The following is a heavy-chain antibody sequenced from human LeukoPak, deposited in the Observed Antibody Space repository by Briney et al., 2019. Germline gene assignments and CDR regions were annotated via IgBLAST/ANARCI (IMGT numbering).Heavy chain of an antibody. CDR3: AHFRGGSFDF. V-gene: IGHV4-39*01. D-gene: IGHD3-16*01. CDR2: IYYSGST. CDR1: GGSISSSNYY. Sequence: SETLSLTCTVSGGSISSSNYYWGWIRQPPGKGLEWIGSIYYSGSTYYNPSLKSRVTISVDTSKYQFSLKLSSVTAADTAVYYCAHFRGGSFDFWGQGTMVTVSS. J-gene: IGHJ3*01.